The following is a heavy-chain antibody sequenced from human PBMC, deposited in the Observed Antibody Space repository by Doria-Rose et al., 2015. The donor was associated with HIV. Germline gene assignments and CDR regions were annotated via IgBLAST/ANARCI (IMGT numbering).Heavy chain of an antibody. CDR2: IFSDDER. D-gene: IGHD6-13*01. V-gene: IGHV2-26*01. CDR1: GVSLSSPGMG. J-gene: IGHJ4*02. Sequence: SGPVLVKPTETLTLTCTVSGVSLSSPGMGVSWIRQPPGKALEWLANIFSDDERSYKTSLKSGLTISRGTSKSQVVLTMTDRDPVDTATYYCARIKSSRWYHKYYFDFWGQGTLVIVSA. CDR3: ARIKSSRWYHKYYFDF.